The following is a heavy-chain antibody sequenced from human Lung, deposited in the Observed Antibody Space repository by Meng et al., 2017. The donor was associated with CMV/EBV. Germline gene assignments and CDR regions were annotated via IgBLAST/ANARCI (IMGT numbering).Heavy chain of an antibody. V-gene: IGHV3-74*01. CDR3: GRDLVGHTVDY. J-gene: IGHJ4*02. D-gene: IGHD1-26*01. CDR1: GFAFTSYW. Sequence: SCAASGFAFTSYWMHWVRQVPGKGLVWVSRINVDGTSTTYGDSVTGRFTMSRDNTKNTMYLQMNSLSAEDTAVYYCGRDLVGHTVDYWRQGTLVTVSS. CDR2: INVDGTST.